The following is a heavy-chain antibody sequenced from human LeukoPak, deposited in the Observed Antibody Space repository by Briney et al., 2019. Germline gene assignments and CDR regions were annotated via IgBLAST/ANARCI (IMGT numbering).Heavy chain of an antibody. CDR1: GGSISSYY. J-gene: IGHJ6*03. V-gene: IGHV4-59*04. Sequence: SETLSLTCTVSGGSISSYYWSWIRQSPGKGLEWIGEINYSGSTKYNPSLKSRVTMSVDKSKNQFSLKVTSVTAADTAVYFCARWIPYYYYMDVWSKGTTVTVSS. D-gene: IGHD5-12*01. CDR3: ARWIPYYYYMDV. CDR2: INYSGST.